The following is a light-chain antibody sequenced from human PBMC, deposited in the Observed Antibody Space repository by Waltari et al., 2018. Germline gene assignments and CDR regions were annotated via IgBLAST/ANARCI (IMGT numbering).Light chain of an antibody. CDR1: QSISTY. J-gene: IGKJ4*01. CDR2: SAS. CDR3: QQSKTLPLT. Sequence: DIQMTQSPSSLSASVGDRVTITCRASQSISTYLNSYQQESGKAPKLLIYSASSLQSGVPSRFSGSGSGTDFTLTISSLQPEDFATYYCQQSKTLPLTFGGGTRVEI. V-gene: IGKV1-39*01.